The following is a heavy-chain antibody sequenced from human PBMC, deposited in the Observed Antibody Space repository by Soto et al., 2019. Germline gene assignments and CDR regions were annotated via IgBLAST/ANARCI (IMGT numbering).Heavy chain of an antibody. D-gene: IGHD3-10*01. Sequence: QLQLQESGPGVVKPSETLSLTCSVSGGSISGRKYWTWIRRPPGKALEWMGYVSDAGSTEYNPSLRSRVTISVDTSKNQFFLRLPSVTAADTAIFYCGLMYRGLVDPWGQGILVTVSS. V-gene: IGHV4-59*03. CDR1: GGSISGRKY. CDR2: VSDAGST. CDR3: GLMYRGLVDP. J-gene: IGHJ5*02.